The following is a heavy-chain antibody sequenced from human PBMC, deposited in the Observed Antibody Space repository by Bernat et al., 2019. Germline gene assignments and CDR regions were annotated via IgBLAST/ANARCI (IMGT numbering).Heavy chain of an antibody. J-gene: IGHJ6*03. CDR2: IWYDGSNK. D-gene: IGHD6-19*01. CDR3: ARDPIAVAGHYYMDV. Sequence: QVQLVESGGGVVQPGRSLRLSCAASGFTFNSYGMHWVRQAPGKGLEWVAVIWYDGSNKYYADSVKGRFTISRDNSKNTLYLQMNSLRAEDTAVYYCARDPIAVAGHYYMDVWGKGTAVTVSS. CDR1: GFTFNSYG. V-gene: IGHV3-33*01.